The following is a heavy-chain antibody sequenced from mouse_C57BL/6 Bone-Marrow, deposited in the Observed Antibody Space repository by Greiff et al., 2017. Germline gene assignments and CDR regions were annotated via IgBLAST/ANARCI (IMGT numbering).Heavy chain of an antibody. CDR3: ATRDYDGTGYAMDY. Sequence: VHLVESGPGLVAPSQSLSITCTVSGFSLTSYAISWVRQPPGKGLEWLGVIWTGGGTNYNSALKSRLSISKDNSKSQVFLKMNSLQTDDTARYYCATRDYDGTGYAMDYWGQGTSVTVSS. CDR2: IWTGGGT. J-gene: IGHJ4*01. CDR1: GFSLTSYA. V-gene: IGHV2-9-1*01. D-gene: IGHD2-4*01.